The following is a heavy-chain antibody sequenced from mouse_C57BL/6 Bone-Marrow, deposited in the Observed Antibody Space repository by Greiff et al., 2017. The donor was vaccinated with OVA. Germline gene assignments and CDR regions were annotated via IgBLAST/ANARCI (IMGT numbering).Heavy chain of an antibody. D-gene: IGHD3-3*01. V-gene: IGHV5-15*04. CDR3: ARRGDGWYFDV. Sequence: EVQGVESGGGLVQPGGSLKLSCAASGFTFSDYGMAWVRQAPRKGPEWVAFISNLAYSIYYADTVTGRFTISRENAKNTLYLEMSSLRSEDTAMYYCARRGDGWYFDVWGTGTTVTVSS. CDR2: ISNLAYSI. J-gene: IGHJ1*03. CDR1: GFTFSDYG.